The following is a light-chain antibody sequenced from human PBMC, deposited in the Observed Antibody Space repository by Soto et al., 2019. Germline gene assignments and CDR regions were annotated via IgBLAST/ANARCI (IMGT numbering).Light chain of an antibody. V-gene: IGKV1-5*03. CDR1: QTISSW. Sequence: DIQMTQSPSTLSLSLGYRFTITFLASQTISSWLAWYQQKPGKAPKLLIYKASTLKSGVPSRFSGSGSGTEFTLTISSLQPDDFATYYCQHYNSYSEAFGQGTKVDIK. CDR3: QHYNSYSEA. J-gene: IGKJ1*01. CDR2: KAS.